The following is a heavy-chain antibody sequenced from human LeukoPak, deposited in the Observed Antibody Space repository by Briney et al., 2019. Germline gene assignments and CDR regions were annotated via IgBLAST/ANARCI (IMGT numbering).Heavy chain of an antibody. CDR1: GGTFSSYA. D-gene: IGHD3-3*01. J-gene: IGHJ5*02. Sequence: SVKVSCKASGGTFSSYAISWVRQAPGQGLEWMGGIIPIFGTANYAQKFQGRVTITADESTSTAYMELSSLRSEDTAVYYCASATYYDFWSGPYWFDPWGQRTLVTVSS. V-gene: IGHV1-69*01. CDR3: ASATYYDFWSGPYWFDP. CDR2: IIPIFGTA.